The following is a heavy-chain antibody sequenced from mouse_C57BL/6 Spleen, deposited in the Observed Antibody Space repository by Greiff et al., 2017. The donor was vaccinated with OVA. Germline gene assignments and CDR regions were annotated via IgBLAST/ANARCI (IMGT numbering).Heavy chain of an antibody. CDR2: INPNNGGT. V-gene: IGHV1-26*01. J-gene: IGHJ3*01. D-gene: IGHD1-1*01. CDR1: GYTFTDYY. Sequence: VQLQQSGPELVKPGASVKISCKASGYTFTDYYMNWVKQSHGKSLEWIGDINPNNGGTSYNQKFKGKATLTVDKSSSTAYMELRSLTSEDSAVYYCARCYYYGSSYGFAYWGQGTLVTVSA. CDR3: ARCYYYGSSYGFAY.